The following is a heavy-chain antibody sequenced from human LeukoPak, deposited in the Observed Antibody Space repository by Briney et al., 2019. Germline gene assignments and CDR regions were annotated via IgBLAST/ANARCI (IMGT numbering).Heavy chain of an antibody. J-gene: IGHJ3*02. CDR2: IRYDGSNK. CDR1: GFTFSSYG. CDR3: ARDRDFTFGGVIAAFDI. Sequence: PGGSLRLSCAASGFTFSSYGMHWVRQAPGKGLEWVAFIRYDGSNKYYADSVKGRFTISRDNAKNSLYLQMNSLRAEDTAVYYCARDRDFTFGGVIAAFDIWGQGTMVTVSS. D-gene: IGHD3-16*01. V-gene: IGHV3-30*02.